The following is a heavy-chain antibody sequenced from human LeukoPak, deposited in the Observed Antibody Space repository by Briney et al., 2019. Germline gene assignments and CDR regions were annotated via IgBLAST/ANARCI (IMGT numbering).Heavy chain of an antibody. V-gene: IGHV4-61*01. Sequence: KASETLSLTCTVSGGSVSSGNYYWSWIRQPPGKGLEWIGYIYYRGSTYYNPSLKSRVTISVDTSKNQFSLKLSSVTAADTAVYYCSLDTAMVTVWGQGTLVTVSS. J-gene: IGHJ4*02. CDR3: SLDTAMVTV. D-gene: IGHD5-18*01. CDR2: IYYRGST. CDR1: GGSVSSGNYY.